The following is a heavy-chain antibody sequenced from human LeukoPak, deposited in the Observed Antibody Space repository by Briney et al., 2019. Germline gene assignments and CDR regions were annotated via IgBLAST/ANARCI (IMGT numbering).Heavy chain of an antibody. CDR1: GFSFSSYW. J-gene: IGHJ3*01. Sequence: PGGSLRLSCEGSGFSFSSYWMTWVRQSPGKGPEWVANIKQDESERYTVDSVKGRFTISRDNSKNTLYLQMNSLRADDTAVYYCAMKAVPRPRLHDAFDFWGQGKVVSVSS. CDR2: IKQDESER. CDR3: AMKAVPRPRLHDAFDF. V-gene: IGHV3-7*03. D-gene: IGHD5-24*01.